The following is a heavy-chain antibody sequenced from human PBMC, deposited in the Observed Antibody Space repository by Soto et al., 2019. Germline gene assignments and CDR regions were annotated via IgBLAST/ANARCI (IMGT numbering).Heavy chain of an antibody. CDR1: GCTFSGYA. CDR2: IIPIFGTA. V-gene: IGHV1-69*13. Sequence: EASVKVSCKASGCTFSGYAISWVRQAPGQGLEWMGGIIPIFGTANYAQKFQGRVTITADESTSTAYMELSSLRSEDTAVYYCARDRYSSSWYYYYGMDVWGQGTTVTVSS. J-gene: IGHJ6*02. CDR3: ARDRYSSSWYYYYGMDV. D-gene: IGHD6-13*01.